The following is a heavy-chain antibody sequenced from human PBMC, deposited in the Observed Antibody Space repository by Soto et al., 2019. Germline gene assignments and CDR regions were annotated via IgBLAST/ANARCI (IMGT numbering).Heavy chain of an antibody. J-gene: IGHJ3*02. Sequence: ASVKVSCKASGGTFSSYAISWVRQATGQGLEWMGWMNPNSGNTGYAQKFQGRVTMTRNTSISTAYMELSSLRSEDTAVYYCARASLGRDAFDIWGQGTMVTVS. V-gene: IGHV1-8*02. D-gene: IGHD6-13*01. CDR1: GGTFSSYA. CDR3: ARASLGRDAFDI. CDR2: MNPNSGNT.